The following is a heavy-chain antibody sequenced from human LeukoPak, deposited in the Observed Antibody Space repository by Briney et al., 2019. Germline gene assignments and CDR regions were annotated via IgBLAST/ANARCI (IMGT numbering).Heavy chain of an antibody. Sequence: GGSLRLSCAASGFTFSSYGMHWVRQAPGKGLEWVAVISYDGSNKYYADSVKGRFTISRDNSKNTLYLQMNSLRAEDTAVYYCARRPSSGWPFDYWGQGTLVTVSS. D-gene: IGHD6-19*01. V-gene: IGHV3-30*03. CDR2: ISYDGSNK. CDR1: GFTFSSYG. CDR3: ARRPSSGWPFDY. J-gene: IGHJ4*02.